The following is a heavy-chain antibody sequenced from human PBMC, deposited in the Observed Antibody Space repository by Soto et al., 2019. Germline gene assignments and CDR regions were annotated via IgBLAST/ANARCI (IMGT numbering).Heavy chain of an antibody. CDR1: GYTFTGYY. J-gene: IGHJ6*02. V-gene: IGHV1-2*02. CDR3: ARLLLERHAYYYYGMDV. D-gene: IGHD1-1*01. Sequence: QVQLVQSGAEVKKPGASVKVSCKASGYTFTGYYMHWVRQAPGQGPEWLGCINPNSGGTNYAQNFQGRVTMTRDTSISTAFMELSRLRSDDTAVYYCARLLLERHAYYYYGMDVWGQGTTVTVSS. CDR2: INPNSGGT.